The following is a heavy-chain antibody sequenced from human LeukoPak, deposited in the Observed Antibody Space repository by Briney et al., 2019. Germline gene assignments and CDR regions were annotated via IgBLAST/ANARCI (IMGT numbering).Heavy chain of an antibody. J-gene: IGHJ4*02. CDR1: GYSFTSYW. D-gene: IGHD3-10*01. CDR3: TRGGVDY. Sequence: GESLKISCKGSGYSFTSYWMHWVRQAPGKGLVWVSRINTDGSTTSYADSVKGRFTISRDNAKNTLYLHMDSLRAEDTAVYFCTRGGVDYWGQGTLVTVSP. V-gene: IGHV3-74*01. CDR2: INTDGSTT.